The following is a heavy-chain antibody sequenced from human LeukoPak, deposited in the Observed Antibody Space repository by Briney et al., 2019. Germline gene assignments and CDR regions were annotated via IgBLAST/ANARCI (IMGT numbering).Heavy chain of an antibody. CDR3: AKPTTISGATDGFDI. D-gene: IGHD3-3*01. CDR2: IKQDGSEE. V-gene: IGHV3-7*01. Sequence: GGSLRLSCAASGFAFSTYWMNWVRQAPGTGLEWVANIKQDGSEEYYVDSVKGRFTISRDNAKNSLYLQMNSLRAEDTAVYYCAKPTTISGATDGFDIWGQGAKVTVSS. J-gene: IGHJ3*02. CDR1: GFAFSTYW.